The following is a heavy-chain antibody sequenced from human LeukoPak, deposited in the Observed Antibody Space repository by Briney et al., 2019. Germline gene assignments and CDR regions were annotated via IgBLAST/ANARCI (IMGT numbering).Heavy chain of an antibody. CDR1: GGSISSYY. Sequence: SETLSLTCTVSGGSISSYYWSWIRQPPGKGLEWIGYIYYSGSTNYNPSLKSRVTISVDTSKNQFSLKLSSVTAADTAVYYCARGPRFGGSLEVWGKGTTVTVSS. J-gene: IGHJ6*04. CDR3: ARGPRFGGSLEV. CDR2: IYYSGST. D-gene: IGHD3-10*01. V-gene: IGHV4-59*01.